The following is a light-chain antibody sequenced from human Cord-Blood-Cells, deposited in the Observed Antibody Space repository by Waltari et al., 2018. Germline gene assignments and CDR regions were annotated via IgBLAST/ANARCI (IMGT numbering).Light chain of an antibody. Sequence: EIVLTQSPGTLSLSPGEXXXXXCRASQNVSSSYLAWYQQKPGQAPRLLIYGASSRATGIPDRFSGSGSGTDFTLTISRLEPEDFAVYYCQQYGSSLFTFGPGTKVDIK. CDR2: GAS. CDR1: QNVSSSY. V-gene: IGKV3-20*01. J-gene: IGKJ3*01. CDR3: QQYGSSLFT.